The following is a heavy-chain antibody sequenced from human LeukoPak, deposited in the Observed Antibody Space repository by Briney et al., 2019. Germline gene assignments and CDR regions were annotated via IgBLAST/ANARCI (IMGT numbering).Heavy chain of an antibody. D-gene: IGHD3-3*01. Sequence: GSLRLSCSASGFTFSSFAMIWVRQAPGKGLEWAPAISGSGGSTYYADSVKGRFTISRDNSKNTLYLQMNSLRAEDTAVYYCAKPPSKFGVVSYYYYMDVWGKGTTVTVSS. J-gene: IGHJ6*03. V-gene: IGHV3-23*01. CDR2: ISGSGGST. CDR1: GFTFSSFA. CDR3: AKPPSKFGVVSYYYYMDV.